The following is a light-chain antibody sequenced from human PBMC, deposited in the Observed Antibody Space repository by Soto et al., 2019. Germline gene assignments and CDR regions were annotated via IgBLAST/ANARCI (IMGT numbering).Light chain of an antibody. V-gene: IGLV2-23*02. CDR3: CSYAGSSYV. CDR2: EVT. J-gene: IGLJ1*01. CDR1: SSDVGTYNL. Sequence: QSALTQPASVSGSPGQSITISCTGSSSDVGTYNLVSWYQQHSGEAPKLMIYEVTKRPSGVSYRFSGSKSGNTASLTISGLQAEDEADYYCCSYAGSSYVFGTGTKVTVL.